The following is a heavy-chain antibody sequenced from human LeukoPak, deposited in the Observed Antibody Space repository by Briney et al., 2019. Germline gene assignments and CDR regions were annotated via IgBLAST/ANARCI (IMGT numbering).Heavy chain of an antibody. CDR1: GFTFSNYW. D-gene: IGHD6-19*01. Sequence: GGSLRLSCAASGFTFSNYWMSWVRQAPGKGLEWVANIKQDGSEKYYVDSVKGRFTISRDNTKNSLYLRMNSLRVEDTAVYYCARAPKGSGYWYFDLWGRGTLVTVSS. V-gene: IGHV3-7*03. CDR3: ARAPKGSGYWYFDL. J-gene: IGHJ2*01. CDR2: IKQDGSEK.